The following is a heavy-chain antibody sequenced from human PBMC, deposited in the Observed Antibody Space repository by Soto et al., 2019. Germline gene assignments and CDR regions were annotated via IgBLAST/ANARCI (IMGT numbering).Heavy chain of an antibody. V-gene: IGHV3-48*02. CDR1: GFTFSSYS. CDR2: ISSSSSTI. Sequence: PGGSLRLSCAASGFTFSSYSMNWVRQAPGKGLEWVSYISSSSSTIYYADSVKGRFTISRDNAKNSLYLQMNSLRDEDTAVYYCARSRWYKVVAANNWFDPWGQGTLVTVSS. CDR3: ARSRWYKVVAANNWFDP. J-gene: IGHJ5*02. D-gene: IGHD2-15*01.